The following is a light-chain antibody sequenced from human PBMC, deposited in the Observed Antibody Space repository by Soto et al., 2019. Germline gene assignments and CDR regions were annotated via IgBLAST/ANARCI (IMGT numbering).Light chain of an antibody. CDR2: GNS. Sequence: QLVLTQPPSVSGAPGQRVTISCTGSSSNLGAYDVYWYQQLPGTAPKLLIYGNSNRPSGVPDRFSGSKSGTSASLAITGLQAEDEADYYCQSYDNSLSGSLFGGGTKLTVL. CDR3: QSYDNSLSGSL. J-gene: IGLJ2*01. CDR1: SSNLGAYD. V-gene: IGLV1-40*01.